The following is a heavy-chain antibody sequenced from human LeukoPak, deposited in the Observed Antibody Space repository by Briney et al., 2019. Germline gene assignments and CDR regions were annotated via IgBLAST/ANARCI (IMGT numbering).Heavy chain of an antibody. J-gene: IGHJ5*02. CDR1: GFTFSRYW. D-gene: IGHD6-13*01. Sequence: GGSLRLSCAASGFTFSRYWMSWVRQAPGKGLEWVANIKQDGSEKYYVDSVKGRFTISRDNAKNSQYLQMNSLGAEDTAVYYCAREYTSSLSWGINWFDPWGQGTLVTVSS. CDR2: IKQDGSEK. V-gene: IGHV3-7*01. CDR3: AREYTSSLSWGINWFDP.